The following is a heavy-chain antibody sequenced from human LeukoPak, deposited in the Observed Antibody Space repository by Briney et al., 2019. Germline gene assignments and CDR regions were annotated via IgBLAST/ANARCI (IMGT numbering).Heavy chain of an antibody. CDR1: GFTFSSYA. CDR3: ARDGFPVLRYFDWLFDWFDP. J-gene: IGHJ5*02. D-gene: IGHD3-9*01. V-gene: IGHV3-30*04. CDR2: ISYDGSNK. Sequence: QPGRSLRLSCAASGFTFSSYAMHWVRQVPGKGLEWVAVISYDGSNKYYADSVKGRFTISRDNSKNTLYLQMNSLRAEDTAVYYCARDGFPVLRYFDWLFDWFDPWGQGTLVTVSS.